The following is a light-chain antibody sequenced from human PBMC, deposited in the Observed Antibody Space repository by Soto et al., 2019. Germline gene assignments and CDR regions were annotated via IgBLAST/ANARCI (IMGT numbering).Light chain of an antibody. CDR2: DTS. Sequence: EIVLTQSPATLSLSPGEGVTLSCRASQSIGTYLAWYRQKPGQAPRPLIYDTSNSATGTPARFSGSGSGTDFTLPFGTLEPEDFAVYYWQHRLSWPWTFGQGTKVEVK. CDR1: QSIGTY. J-gene: IGKJ1*01. CDR3: QHRLSWPWT. V-gene: IGKV3-11*01.